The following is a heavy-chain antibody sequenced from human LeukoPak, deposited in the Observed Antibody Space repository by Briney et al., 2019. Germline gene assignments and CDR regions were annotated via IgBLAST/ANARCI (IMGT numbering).Heavy chain of an antibody. CDR1: GFTFSSYA. V-gene: IGHV3-30*04. CDR3: ASSQYSSSWYEGGVDY. J-gene: IGHJ4*02. Sequence: GGSLRLSCAASGFTFSSYAMHWVRQAPGKGLEWVAVISYDGSNKYYADSVKGRFTISRDNSKNTLYLQMNSLRAEDTAVYYCASSQYSSSWYEGGVDYWGQGTLVTVSS. CDR2: ISYDGSNK. D-gene: IGHD6-13*01.